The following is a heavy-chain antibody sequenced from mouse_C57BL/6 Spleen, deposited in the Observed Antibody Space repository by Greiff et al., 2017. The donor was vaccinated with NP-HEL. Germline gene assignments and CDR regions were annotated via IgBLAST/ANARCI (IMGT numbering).Heavy chain of an antibody. CDR3: ARYRGWLLPFDY. D-gene: IGHD2-3*01. Sequence: QVQLQQPGTELVKPGASVKLSCKASGYTFTSYWMHWVKQRPGQGLEWIGNINPSNGGTNYNEKFKSKATLTADKSSSTAYMQLSSLTSEDSAVYYCARYRGWLLPFDYWGQGTTLTVSS. CDR2: INPSNGGT. V-gene: IGHV1-53*01. CDR1: GYTFTSYW. J-gene: IGHJ2*01.